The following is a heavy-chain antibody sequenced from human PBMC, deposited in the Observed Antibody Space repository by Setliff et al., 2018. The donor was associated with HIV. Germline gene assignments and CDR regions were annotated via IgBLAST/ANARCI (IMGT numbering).Heavy chain of an antibody. CDR3: ARSSTAGFDF. Sequence: PSETLSLTCSVSGDSMSSFSSYWGWIRQSPRKGLEWIGSIYPSGTTYYNPSLKSRVTISVDRSKDQFSLKMTSVTAADTAIYYCARSSTAGFDFWGQGTLVTVSS. J-gene: IGHJ4*02. V-gene: IGHV4-39*07. CDR1: GDSMSSFSSY. D-gene: IGHD6-19*01. CDR2: IYPSGTT.